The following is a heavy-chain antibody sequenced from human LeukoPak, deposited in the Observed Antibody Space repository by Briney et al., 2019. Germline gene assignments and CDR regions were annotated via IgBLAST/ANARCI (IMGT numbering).Heavy chain of an antibody. V-gene: IGHV1-24*01. CDR1: GYTLTELS. Sequence: ASVKVSCKVSGYTLTELSMHWVRQAPGKGLEWMGSFDPEDGETIYAQKFQGRVTMTEDTSTDTAYMELTSQRSEDTAVYYCATAVSGTYVHWFDPWGQGTLVTVSS. CDR3: ATAVSGTYVHWFDP. J-gene: IGHJ5*02. D-gene: IGHD1-26*01. CDR2: FDPEDGET.